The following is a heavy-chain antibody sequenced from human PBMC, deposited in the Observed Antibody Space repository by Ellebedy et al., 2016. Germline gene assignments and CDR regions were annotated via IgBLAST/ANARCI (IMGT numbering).Heavy chain of an antibody. V-gene: IGHV3-23*01. Sequence: GESLKISCAASGFTFSSYAMSWVRQAPGKGLEWVSAICGSGGCTDYPDSVKGRFTISRDNSKNTLYLQMKSLRAEDTVVYYCAKEGKGGHFDYWGQGTLVTVSS. J-gene: IGHJ4*02. CDR3: AKEGKGGHFDY. CDR1: GFTFSSYA. D-gene: IGHD3-16*01. CDR2: ICGSGGCT.